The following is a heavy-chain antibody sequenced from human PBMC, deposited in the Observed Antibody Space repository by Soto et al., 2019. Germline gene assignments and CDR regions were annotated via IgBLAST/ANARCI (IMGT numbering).Heavy chain of an antibody. CDR3: ARLRIAVAGTGGYYFDY. J-gene: IGHJ4*02. V-gene: IGHV4-39*01. CDR2: IYYSGST. D-gene: IGHD6-19*01. CDR1: GGSISSSSYY. Sequence: SETLSLTCTVSGGSISSSSYYWGWIRQPPGKGLEWIGSIYYSGSTYYNPSLKSRVTISVDTSKNQFSLKLSSVTAADTAVYYCARLRIAVAGTGGYYFDYWGQGTLVTVSS.